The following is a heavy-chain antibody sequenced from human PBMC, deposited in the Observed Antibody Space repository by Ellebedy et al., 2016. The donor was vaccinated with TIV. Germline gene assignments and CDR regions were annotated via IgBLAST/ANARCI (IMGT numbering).Heavy chain of an antibody. V-gene: IGHV3-30-3*01. Sequence: GESLKISCAASGFTFNSYAMHWVRQAPGKGLEWVAVISYDGSSKYYADSVKGRFTISRDNAKNSLYLQMNSLRAEDTAVYYCAIPPGIVVYWGQGTLVTVSS. D-gene: IGHD3-22*01. J-gene: IGHJ4*02. CDR2: ISYDGSSK. CDR1: GFTFNSYA. CDR3: AIPPGIVVY.